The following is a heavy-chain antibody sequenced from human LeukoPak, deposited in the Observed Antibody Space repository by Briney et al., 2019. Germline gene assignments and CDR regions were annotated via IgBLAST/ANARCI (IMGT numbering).Heavy chain of an antibody. V-gene: IGHV4-59*08. Sequence: SETLSLTSTVYGGSISSYYWSWIRRPPGKGLEWIGYIYYSGSTNYNPSLMSRVTISVDTSKNQFSLKLSSVTAADTAVYYCARHAAAGTEYDYWGQGTLVTVSS. D-gene: IGHD6-13*01. CDR2: IYYSGST. CDR1: GGSISSYY. J-gene: IGHJ4*02. CDR3: ARHAAAGTEYDY.